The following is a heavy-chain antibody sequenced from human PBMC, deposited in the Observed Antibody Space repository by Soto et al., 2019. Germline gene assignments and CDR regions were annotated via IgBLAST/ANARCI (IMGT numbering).Heavy chain of an antibody. Sequence: EVQLVESGGGLVQPGRSLRLSCAASGFTFDDYAMHWVRQAPGKVLEWVSGISWNSGSIGYADSVKGRFTISRDNAKNSLYLQMNSLRAEDTALYYCAKDPSSHINSGYEFGFDYWGQGTLVTVSS. D-gene: IGHD5-12*01. J-gene: IGHJ4*02. CDR1: GFTFDDYA. CDR2: ISWNSGSI. V-gene: IGHV3-9*01. CDR3: AKDPSSHINSGYEFGFDY.